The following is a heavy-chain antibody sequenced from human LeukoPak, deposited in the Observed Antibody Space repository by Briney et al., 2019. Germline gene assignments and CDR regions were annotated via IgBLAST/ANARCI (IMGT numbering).Heavy chain of an antibody. J-gene: IGHJ5*02. V-gene: IGHV3-15*01. CDR3: TAPIVVVPAGPANNWIDP. D-gene: IGHD2-2*01. CDR2: IKSKTDGGTT. Sequence: PGGSLRLSCAASGFTFSNAWMSWVRQAPGKGLEWVGRIKSKTDGGTTDYAAPVKGRFTISRDDSKNTLYLQMNSLKTEDTAVYYCTAPIVVVPAGPANNWIDPWGQGTLVTVSS. CDR1: GFTFSNAW.